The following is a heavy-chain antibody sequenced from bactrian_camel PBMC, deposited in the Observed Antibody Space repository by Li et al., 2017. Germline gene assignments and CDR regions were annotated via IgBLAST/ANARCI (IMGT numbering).Heavy chain of an antibody. V-gene: IGHV3S53*01. CDR3: AVDQYDYCSGSWFRDPY. Sequence: QLVESGGGSVQTGGSLRLSCVASGSIYSSNYMGWFRQAPGKEREGVAVIDSDGTIEYADSVKDRFTASLDNAKNTLYLQMNSLKPEDTAMYYCAVDQYDYCSGSWFRDPYWGQGTQVTVS. D-gene: IGHD3*01. CDR1: GSIYSSNY. J-gene: IGHJ4*01. CDR2: IDSDGTI.